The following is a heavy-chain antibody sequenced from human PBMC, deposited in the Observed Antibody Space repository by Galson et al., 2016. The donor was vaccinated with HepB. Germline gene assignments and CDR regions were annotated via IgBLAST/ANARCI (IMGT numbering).Heavy chain of an antibody. D-gene: IGHD1-1*01. Sequence: SLRLSCAASGFTFSSYAMSWVRQATGKGLEWVSAANAGDSNTYYIDSVRGRFTISRDNSKSTVYLQMDSLRAEDTAVYYCARRTTGTIWSVDIWGQGNPGHRLL. V-gene: IGHV3-23*01. CDR3: ARRTTGTIWSVDI. CDR1: GFTFSSYA. CDR2: ANAGDSNT. J-gene: IGHJ4*01.